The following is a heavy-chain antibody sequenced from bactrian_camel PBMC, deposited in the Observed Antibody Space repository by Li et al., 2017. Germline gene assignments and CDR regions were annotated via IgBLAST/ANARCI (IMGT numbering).Heavy chain of an antibody. V-gene: IGHV3S53*01. CDR1: GFAMCTDS. Sequence: QVQLVESGGGSVQAGGSLRLSCAASGFAMCTDSMSWYRQAPGKERLFVSTITSDGIVTYADSVKGRFTISRDNAKSTVYLQMNRLKSEDTALYYCATRLSLSDCTYSTTDGCYSHRGQGTQVTVS. J-gene: IGHJ4*01. D-gene: IGHD3*01. CDR2: ITSDGIV.